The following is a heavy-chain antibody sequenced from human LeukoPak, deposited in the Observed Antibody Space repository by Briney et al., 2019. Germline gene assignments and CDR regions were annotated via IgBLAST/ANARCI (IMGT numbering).Heavy chain of an antibody. Sequence: SETLSLTCTVSGGSISSYYWSWIRQPPGKGLEWIGSIYYSGSTYYNPSLKSRVTISVDTSKNQFSLKLSSVTAADTAVYYCARELGLRDAFDIWGQGTMVTVSS. D-gene: IGHD3-3*02. CDR1: GGSISSYY. CDR2: IYYSGST. V-gene: IGHV4-39*07. J-gene: IGHJ3*02. CDR3: ARELGLRDAFDI.